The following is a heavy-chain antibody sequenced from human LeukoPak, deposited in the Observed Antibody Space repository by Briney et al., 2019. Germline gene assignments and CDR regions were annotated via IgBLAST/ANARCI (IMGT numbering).Heavy chain of an antibody. D-gene: IGHD6-13*01. CDR3: ANAYSSSWHPDYFDY. CDR1: GFTFSSYA. Sequence: GGSLRLSCAASGFTFSSYAMSWVRQAPGKGLEWVSAISGSGGSTYYADSVKGRFTISRDNSKNTLYLQMNSLRAEDTAVYYCANAYSSSWHPDYFDYWGQGTLVTVSS. J-gene: IGHJ4*02. V-gene: IGHV3-23*01. CDR2: ISGSGGST.